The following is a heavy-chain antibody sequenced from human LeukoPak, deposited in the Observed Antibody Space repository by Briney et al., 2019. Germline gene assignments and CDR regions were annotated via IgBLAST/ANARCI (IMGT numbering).Heavy chain of an antibody. V-gene: IGHV1-69*13. CDR2: IIPTFDIE. J-gene: IGHJ6*02. Sequence: VASVKVSCKASGDTFSSYVISWVRQAPGQGLEWMGGIIPTFDIENYAQKFQGRVTITADESTSTAYMELTSLRSEDTAVYYCARVGPGGGYDRRPARRSGNYFYYGMDVWGQGTTVTVSS. CDR1: GDTFSSYV. D-gene: IGHD5-12*01. CDR3: ARVGPGGGYDRRPARRSGNYFYYGMDV.